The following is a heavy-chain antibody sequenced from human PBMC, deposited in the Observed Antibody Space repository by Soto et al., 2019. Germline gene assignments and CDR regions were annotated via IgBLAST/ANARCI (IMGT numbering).Heavy chain of an antibody. D-gene: IGHD2-15*01. Sequence: ASVKVSCKASGYTFTIYAMHWVRQAPGQRLEWMGWINAGNGNTKYSQKFQGRVTITRDTSASTAYMELSSLRSEDTAVYYCARDPDILPSAGSYYDYWGQGTLVTVSS. CDR3: ARDPDILPSAGSYYDY. CDR2: INAGNGNT. CDR1: GYTFTIYA. J-gene: IGHJ4*02. V-gene: IGHV1-3*01.